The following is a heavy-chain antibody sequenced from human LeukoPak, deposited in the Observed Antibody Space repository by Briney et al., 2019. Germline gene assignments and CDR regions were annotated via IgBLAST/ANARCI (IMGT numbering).Heavy chain of an antibody. V-gene: IGHV5-51*01. CDR3: ARSTQQLVAPHFDY. J-gene: IGHJ4*02. CDR2: IYPGDSDT. D-gene: IGHD6-6*01. CDR1: GYMFTNYW. Sequence: GESLKISCKGSGYMFTNYWIGWVRQMPGKGLDWMGIIYPGDSDTRYSPSFQGQVTISADKSTSTAFLQWSSLKASDSAMYYCARSTQQLVAPHFDYWGLGTLVTVSS.